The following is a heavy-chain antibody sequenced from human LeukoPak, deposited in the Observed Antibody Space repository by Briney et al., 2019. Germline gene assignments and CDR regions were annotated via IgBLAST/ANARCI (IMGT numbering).Heavy chain of an antibody. V-gene: IGHV3-30-3*01. CDR2: ISYDGSNK. Sequence: GGSLRLSCAASGFTFSSYATHWVRQAPGKGLEWVAVISYDGSNKYYADSVKGRFTISRDNSKNTLYLQMNSLRAEDTAVYYCARGRYYYDSSGYYRGYYFDYWGQGTLVTVSS. CDR3: ARGRYYYDSSGYYRGYYFDY. J-gene: IGHJ4*02. CDR1: GFTFSSYA. D-gene: IGHD3-22*01.